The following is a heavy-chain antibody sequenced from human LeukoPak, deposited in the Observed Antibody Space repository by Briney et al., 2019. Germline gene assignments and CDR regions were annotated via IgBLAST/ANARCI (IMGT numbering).Heavy chain of an antibody. J-gene: IGHJ4*02. CDR1: GFTFSTYS. D-gene: IGHD2-2*01. CDR3: ARDPSVVPAAMLAYYFDY. CDR2: ISYDGSDK. V-gene: IGHV3-30*03. Sequence: GGSLRLSCAASGFTFSTYSLNWVRQAPGKGLEWVAVISYDGSDKYYTDSVKGRFTISRDNSKNTLYLQMNSLRAEDTAVYYCARDPSVVPAAMLAYYFDYWGQGTLVTVSS.